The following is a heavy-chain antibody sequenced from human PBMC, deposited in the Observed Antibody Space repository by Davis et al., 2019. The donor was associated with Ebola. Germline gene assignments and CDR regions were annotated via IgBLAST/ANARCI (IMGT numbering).Heavy chain of an antibody. CDR1: GFTFDAYG. Sequence: GGSLRLSCAASGFTFDAYGMSWVRQTPGKGLEWVAVISYDGSNKYYADSVKGRFTISRDNSKNTVYLQMNRVRGEDTAVYYCAGGDFWSGQFDYWGQGALVTVSS. CDR2: ISYDGSNK. CDR3: AGGDFWSGQFDY. V-gene: IGHV3-30*03. J-gene: IGHJ4*02. D-gene: IGHD3-3*01.